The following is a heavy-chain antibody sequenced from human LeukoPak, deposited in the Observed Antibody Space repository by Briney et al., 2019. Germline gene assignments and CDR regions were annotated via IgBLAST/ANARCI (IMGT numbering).Heavy chain of an antibody. D-gene: IGHD6-13*01. J-gene: IGHJ4*02. V-gene: IGHV3-15*01. CDR1: GFTFSNAW. CDR3: TTDHGTPMRIPHGIAAPDY. CDR2: IKSKTDGGTT. Sequence: GGSLRLSCAASGFTFSNAWMSWVRQAPGKGLEWVGRIKSKTDGGTTDYAAPVKGRFTISRDDSKNTLYLQMNSLKTEDTAVYYCTTDHGTPMRIPHGIAAPDYWGQGTLVTVSS.